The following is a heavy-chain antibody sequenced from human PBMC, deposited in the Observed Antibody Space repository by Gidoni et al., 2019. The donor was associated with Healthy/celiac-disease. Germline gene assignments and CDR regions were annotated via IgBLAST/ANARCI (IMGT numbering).Heavy chain of an antibody. V-gene: IGHV4-59*08. Sequence: QVQLQESGPGLVKPSETLSLTCTVSCGSISSYYWSWIRQPPGKGLEWIGYIYYSGSTNYNPSLKSRVTISVDTSKNQFSLKLSSVTAADTAVYYCARSRLIYSSSPFDYWGQGTLVTVSS. J-gene: IGHJ4*02. CDR3: ARSRLIYSSSPFDY. CDR1: CGSISSYY. CDR2: IYYSGST. D-gene: IGHD6-13*01.